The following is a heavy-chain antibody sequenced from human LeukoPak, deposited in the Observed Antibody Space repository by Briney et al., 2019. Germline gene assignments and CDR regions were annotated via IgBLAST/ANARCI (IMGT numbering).Heavy chain of an antibody. V-gene: IGHV1-18*01. D-gene: IGHD3-16*02. J-gene: IGHJ4*02. CDR1: GYTFTSYG. CDR3: ARSRPSIYDYVWGSYLTPTTAPRPYYFDY. CDR2: ISAYNGNT. Sequence: ASVKVSCKASGYTFTSYGISWVRQAPGQGLEWMGWISAYNGNTNYAQKLQGRVTMTTDTSTSTAYMELRSLRSDDTAVYYCARSRPSIYDYVWGSYLTPTTAPRPYYFDYWGQGTLVTVSS.